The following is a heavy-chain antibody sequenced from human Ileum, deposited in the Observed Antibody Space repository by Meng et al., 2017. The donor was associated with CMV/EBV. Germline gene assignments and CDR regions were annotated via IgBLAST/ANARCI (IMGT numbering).Heavy chain of an antibody. CDR2: ISWDGSDK. V-gene: IGHV3-30*04. CDR3: ARVGYSSGWYDLLDY. Sequence: SGFSFSNFAMQCVRQAPGKGLEWVALISWDGSDKYYADSVRGRFTISRDNSKNTLFLQMNSLRIEDTAVYYCARVGYSSGWYDLLDYWGQGTLVTVSS. D-gene: IGHD6-19*01. CDR1: GFSFSNFA. J-gene: IGHJ4*02.